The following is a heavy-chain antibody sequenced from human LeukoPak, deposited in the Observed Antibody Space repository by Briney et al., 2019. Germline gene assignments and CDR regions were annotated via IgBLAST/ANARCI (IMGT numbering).Heavy chain of an antibody. D-gene: IGHD6-6*01. Sequence: PSETLSLTCTVSGGSISSSSYYWGWIRQPPGKGLEWIGSIYYSGSTYYNPSLKSRVTISKDTSKNQFSLKLNSVTAADTAVYYCARGRYSSSPPGYWGQGILVTVSS. CDR2: IYYSGST. V-gene: IGHV4-39*07. CDR1: GGSISSSSYY. J-gene: IGHJ4*02. CDR3: ARGRYSSSPPGY.